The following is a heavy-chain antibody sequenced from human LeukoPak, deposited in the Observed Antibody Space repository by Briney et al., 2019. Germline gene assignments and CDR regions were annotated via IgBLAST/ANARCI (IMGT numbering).Heavy chain of an antibody. V-gene: IGHV4-61*01. J-gene: IGHJ4*02. Sequence: PSETLSLTCTVSGGSFSSGSYYWSWIRQPPGKGLEWIGYIYYSGSTNYNPSLKSRVTISVDTSKNQFSLKLCSVTAADTAVYYCAREPFRVYYFDYWGQGTLVTVSS. CDR1: GGSFSSGSYY. CDR2: IYYSGST. D-gene: IGHD2/OR15-2a*01. CDR3: AREPFRVYYFDY.